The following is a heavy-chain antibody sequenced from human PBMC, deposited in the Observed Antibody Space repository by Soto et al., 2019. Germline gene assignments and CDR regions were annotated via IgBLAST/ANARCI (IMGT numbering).Heavy chain of an antibody. CDR3: ARQKGAGYYSDISGLTRTPDPFDI. V-gene: IGHV4-39*01. Sequence: NPSETLSLTCTVSGGSISSSSYYWGWIRQPPGKGLEWIGSIYYSGSTYYNPSLKSRVTISVDTSKNQFSLKLSSVTASDTAVYYCARQKGAGYYSDISGLTRTPDPFDIWGQGTMVTV. J-gene: IGHJ3*02. CDR2: IYYSGST. D-gene: IGHD3-22*01. CDR1: GGSISSSSYY.